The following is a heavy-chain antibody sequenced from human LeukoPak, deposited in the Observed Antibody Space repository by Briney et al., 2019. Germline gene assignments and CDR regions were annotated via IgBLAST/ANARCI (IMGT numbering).Heavy chain of an antibody. D-gene: IGHD6-19*01. Sequence: SETLSLTCAVYGGSFSGYYWSWIRQPPGKGLEWIGEINHSGSTNYNPSLKSRVTISVDTSKNQFSLKLSSVTAADTAVYYCARGWQWQGWFDPWGQGTLVTVSS. CDR1: GGSFSGYY. CDR2: INHSGST. V-gene: IGHV4-34*01. J-gene: IGHJ5*02. CDR3: ARGWQWQGWFDP.